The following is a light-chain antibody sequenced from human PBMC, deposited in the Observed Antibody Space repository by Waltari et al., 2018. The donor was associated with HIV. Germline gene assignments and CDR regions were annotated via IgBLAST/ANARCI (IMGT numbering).Light chain of an antibody. V-gene: IGLV1-47*01. CDR3: VGWDGSLSGYV. CDR2: KNY. J-gene: IGLJ1*01. Sequence: QSVLTQPPSASGTPGQTVTIPCSGSSSNMGNENVSWYQQLPGMTPKLSIYKNYQRPSGVPDRFAGSKSGTSASLAISGLRSEDEADYYCVGWDGSLSGYVFGAGTTVTVL. CDR1: SSNMGNEN.